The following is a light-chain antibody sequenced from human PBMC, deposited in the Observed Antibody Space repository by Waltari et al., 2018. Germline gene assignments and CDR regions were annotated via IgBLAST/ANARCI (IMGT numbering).Light chain of an antibody. V-gene: IGLV7-46*01. CDR1: PGAVTSGHY. CDR2: DPT. Sequence: QSVVTQEPSLTVSPGGPTTPPCASSPGAVTSGHYPYWFQQKPGHAPRTLIYDPTNKHSCTPARFSGSLLVGKAALTLSGAQPEDEAEYYCLLTYSGVRVFGGGTKLTVL. CDR3: LLTYSGVRV. J-gene: IGLJ3*02.